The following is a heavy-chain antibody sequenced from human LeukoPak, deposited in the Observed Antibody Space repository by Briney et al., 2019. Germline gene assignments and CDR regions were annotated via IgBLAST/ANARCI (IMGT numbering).Heavy chain of an antibody. V-gene: IGHV3-33*01. D-gene: IGHD1-26*01. CDR2: IWYDGSKK. J-gene: IGHJ4*02. Sequence: GSSLRLSCAASGFTFNNYGMHWVRQAPGKGLEWVAVIWYDGSKKYYADSVKGRFTISRDNSKNTLYLQMNSLRAEDTAVYYCARVGGSYGYFFDYWGQGTLVTVSS. CDR3: ARVGGSYGYFFDY. CDR1: GFTFNNYG.